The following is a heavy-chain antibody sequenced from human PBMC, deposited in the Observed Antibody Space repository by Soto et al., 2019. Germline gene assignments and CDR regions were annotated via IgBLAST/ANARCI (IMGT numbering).Heavy chain of an antibody. J-gene: IGHJ3*02. D-gene: IGHD3-22*01. CDR2: IHPGYSDT. Sequence: GESLKISCKASGYSFITYWIAWVRQMPGKGLEWMGIIHPGYSDTRYSPSVQGQVTISVDKSISTAYLQWSSLKASDTAMYYCAGSFTYYYDSSGYFDIWGQGTMVTVSS. CDR1: GYSFITYW. CDR3: AGSFTYYYDSSGYFDI. V-gene: IGHV5-51*01.